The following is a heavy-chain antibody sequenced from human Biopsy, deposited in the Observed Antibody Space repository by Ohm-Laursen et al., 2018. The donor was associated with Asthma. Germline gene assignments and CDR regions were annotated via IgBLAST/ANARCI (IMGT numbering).Heavy chain of an antibody. D-gene: IGHD2-2*01. Sequence: GASVKVSCKSLGGTFNTYVIGRVRQAPGQGLEWMGGINSVFGTTTYPQKFQDRVTITADDSTSTVYMELSSLGSEDTAVYYCARKAGSCISRTCYSLDFWGQGTLVTVSS. CDR2: INSVFGTT. V-gene: IGHV1-69*13. CDR3: ARKAGSCISRTCYSLDF. CDR1: GGTFNTYV. J-gene: IGHJ4*02.